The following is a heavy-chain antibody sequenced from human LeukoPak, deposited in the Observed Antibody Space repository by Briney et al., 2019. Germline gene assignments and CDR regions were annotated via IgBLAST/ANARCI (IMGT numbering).Heavy chain of an antibody. CDR2: IYYSGST. CDR3: ARGSNLNYYDSSGYYFVY. V-gene: IGHV4-59*01. Sequence: SETLSLTCTVSGGSISSYYWSWIRQPPGKGLEWIGYIYYSGSTNYNPSLKSRVTISVDTSKNQFSLKLSSVTAADTAVYYCARGSNLNYYDSSGYYFVYWGQGTLVTVSS. CDR1: GGSISSYY. D-gene: IGHD3-22*01. J-gene: IGHJ4*02.